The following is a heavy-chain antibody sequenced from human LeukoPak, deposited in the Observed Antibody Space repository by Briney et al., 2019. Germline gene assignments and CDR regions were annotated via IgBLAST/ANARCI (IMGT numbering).Heavy chain of an antibody. D-gene: IGHD6-13*01. V-gene: IGHV4-59*01. CDR1: GGSISSYY. Sequence: PSETLSLTCTVSGGSISSYYWGWIRQPPGKGLEWIGYIYYSGSTNYNPSLKSRVTISVDTSKNQFSLKLSSVTAADTAVYYCARQGAAAGTNFDYWGQGTLVTVSS. CDR2: IYYSGST. CDR3: ARQGAAAGTNFDY. J-gene: IGHJ4*02.